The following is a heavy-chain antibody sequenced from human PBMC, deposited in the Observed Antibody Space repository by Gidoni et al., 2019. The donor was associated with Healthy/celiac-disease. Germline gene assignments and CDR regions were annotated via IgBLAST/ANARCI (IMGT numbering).Heavy chain of an antibody. J-gene: IGHJ6*02. CDR2: MNPNSGKT. Sequence: QVQLVQSGAEVKKPGASVNVSCKASGYIFPSYDTHWVRQATRQGLEWMGWMNPNSGKTGYAQKFQGRVNMTRNTSISTAYMELSSLRSEDTAVYYCARGRYCSSTSCYENWNYLYYYYYGMDVWGQGTTVTVSS. V-gene: IGHV1-8*01. CDR3: ARGRYCSSTSCYENWNYLYYYYYGMDV. D-gene: IGHD2-2*01. CDR1: GYIFPSYD.